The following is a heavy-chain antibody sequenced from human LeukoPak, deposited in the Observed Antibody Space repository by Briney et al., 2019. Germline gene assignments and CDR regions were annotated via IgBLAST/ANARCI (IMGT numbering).Heavy chain of an antibody. Sequence: SETLSLTCTVSGGSISSYYWSWIRQPPGKGLEWIGYIYYSGSTNYNPPLKSRVTISIDTSKNQFSLKLSSVTAADTAVYYCARRTYYSGSGRGWLDPWGQGTLVTVSS. CDR1: GGSISSYY. D-gene: IGHD3-10*01. CDR3: ARRTYYSGSGRGWLDP. J-gene: IGHJ5*02. CDR2: IYYSGST. V-gene: IGHV4-59*08.